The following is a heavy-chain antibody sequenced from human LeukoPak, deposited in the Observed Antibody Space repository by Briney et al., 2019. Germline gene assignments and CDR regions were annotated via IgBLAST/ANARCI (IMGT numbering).Heavy chain of an antibody. CDR1: GGSFSGYY. J-gene: IGHJ4*02. CDR2: INHSGST. V-gene: IGHV4-34*01. CDR3: ASLNCSSTSCYGGQTGIFDY. Sequence: SETLSLTCAVYGGSFSGYYWSWIRQPPGKGLEWIGEINHSGSTYYNPSLKSRVTISVDTSKNQFSLRLSSVTAADTAVYYCASLNCSSTSCYGGQTGIFDYWGQGTLVTVSS. D-gene: IGHD2-2*01.